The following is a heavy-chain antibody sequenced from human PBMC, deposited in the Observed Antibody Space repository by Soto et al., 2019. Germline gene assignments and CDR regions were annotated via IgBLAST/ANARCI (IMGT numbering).Heavy chain of an antibody. V-gene: IGHV1-69*12. J-gene: IGHJ4*02. Sequence: QVQLVQSGAEVKKPGSSVKVSCKASGGTFSSYAISWVRQAPGQGLEWMGGIIPIFGTANYAQKFQGRVTITADESTRTAYMELSSLRYEDTAVFYFARRGDGYNWGFDYWGQGTLVTVSS. D-gene: IGHD5-12*01. CDR3: ARRGDGYNWGFDY. CDR1: GGTFSSYA. CDR2: IIPIFGTA.